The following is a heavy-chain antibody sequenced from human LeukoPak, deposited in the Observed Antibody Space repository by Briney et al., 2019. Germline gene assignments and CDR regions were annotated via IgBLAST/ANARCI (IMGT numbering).Heavy chain of an antibody. D-gene: IGHD1-26*01. CDR3: AKRRGSYYFYFDY. Sequence: GGSPRLSCAASGFTFNNYAMNWVRQAPGKGLEWVSGISDSGGTTDYADSVKGRFTISRDNSKNTLYLQMNSLRAEDTAVFYCAKRRGSYYFYFDYSSQGSLVTVSS. J-gene: IGHJ4*02. CDR2: ISDSGGTT. V-gene: IGHV3-23*01. CDR1: GFTFNNYA.